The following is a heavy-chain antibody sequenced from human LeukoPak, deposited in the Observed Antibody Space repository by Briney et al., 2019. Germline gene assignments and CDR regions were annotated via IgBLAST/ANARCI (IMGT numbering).Heavy chain of an antibody. CDR3: ARAWRMSPYYDFWSGTRPDNWFDP. V-gene: IGHV4-30-2*01. CDR2: IYHSGST. Sequence: SETLSLTCTVSGGSISSGGYYWSWIRQPPGKGLEWIGYIYHSGSTYYNPSLKSRVTISVDRSKNQFSLKLSSVTAADTAVYYCARAWRMSPYYDFWSGTRPDNWFDPWGQGTLVTVSS. J-gene: IGHJ5*02. D-gene: IGHD3-3*01. CDR1: GGSISSGGYY.